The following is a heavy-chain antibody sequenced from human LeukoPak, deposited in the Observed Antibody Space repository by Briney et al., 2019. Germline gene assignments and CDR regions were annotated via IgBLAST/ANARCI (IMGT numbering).Heavy chain of an antibody. V-gene: IGHV3-11*01. CDR1: GFRFSSYY. CDR3: ARDSGVKGGANFDY. Sequence: TGGSLRLSCAASGFRFSSYYMTWIRHAPGKGLEWVSYISSDGSETHYADSVKGRCVISRDNIKNSLYLEMNSLRADDTAVHFCARDSGVKGGANFDYWGQGTLVTVSS. CDR2: ISSDGSET. D-gene: IGHD1-26*01. J-gene: IGHJ4*02.